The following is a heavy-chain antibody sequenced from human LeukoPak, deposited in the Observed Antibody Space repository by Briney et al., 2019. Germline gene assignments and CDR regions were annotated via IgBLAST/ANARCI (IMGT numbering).Heavy chain of an antibody. CDR2: IYYSGST. J-gene: IGHJ3*02. CDR3: ARDSRDNYGDYDDAFDI. V-gene: IGHV4-59*01. CDR1: GGPISRYY. D-gene: IGHD4-17*01. Sequence: SETLSLTCTVSGGPISRYYWSWIRQPPGKGLEWIGYIYYSGSTNYNPSLKSRITISVDTSKNQFSLKLSSVTAADTAVYYCARDSRDNYGDYDDAFDIWGQGTMVSVSS.